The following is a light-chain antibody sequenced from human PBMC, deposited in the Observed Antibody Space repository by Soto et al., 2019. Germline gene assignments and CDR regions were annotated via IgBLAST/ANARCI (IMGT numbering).Light chain of an antibody. CDR2: WAS. CDR1: QSVLYSSNNKNY. V-gene: IGKV4-1*01. CDR3: QQYYTTPYT. J-gene: IGKJ2*01. Sequence: DIVMSQSPDSLAVSLGEMATINCKSSQSVLYSSNNKNYLAWYQQKPRQPPKLLIYWASTRQSGVPDRFSGSGSGTDFTLTSSNLQAEDVAFYYCQQYYTTPYTFGQGTMLEIK.